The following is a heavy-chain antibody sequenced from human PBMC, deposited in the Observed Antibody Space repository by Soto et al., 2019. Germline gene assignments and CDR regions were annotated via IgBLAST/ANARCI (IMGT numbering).Heavy chain of an antibody. CDR3: ARDLILTGYYMNDYYYYGMDV. J-gene: IGHJ6*02. CDR1: GFTFSSYG. CDR2: IWYDGSNK. V-gene: IGHV3-33*01. Sequence: GGSLRLSCAASGFTFSSYGMHWVRQAPGKGLEWVAVIWYDGSNKYYADSVKGRFTISRDNSKNTLYLQMNSLRAEDTAVYYCARDLILTGYYMNDYYYYGMDVWGQGTTVTVSS. D-gene: IGHD3-9*01.